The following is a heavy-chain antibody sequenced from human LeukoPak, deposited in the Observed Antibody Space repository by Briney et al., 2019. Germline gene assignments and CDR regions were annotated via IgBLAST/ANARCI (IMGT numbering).Heavy chain of an antibody. J-gene: IGHJ4*02. Sequence: PGGSLRLSCAASGFTFSSYWMHWVRQSPGKGLVWVSGINSDGSSTSYADSVKGRFTISRDNAKNTVYLQMNSLRAEDTAVYYCATSRTFDYWGQGTLVTVSS. CDR2: INSDGSST. CDR3: ATSRTFDY. V-gene: IGHV3-74*01. CDR1: GFTFSSYW.